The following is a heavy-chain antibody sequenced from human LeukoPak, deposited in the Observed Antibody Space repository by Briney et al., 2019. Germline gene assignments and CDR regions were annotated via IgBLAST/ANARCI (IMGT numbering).Heavy chain of an antibody. CDR3: ARVPEWLVTYYGMDV. D-gene: IGHD3-3*01. Sequence: GGSLRLSCAASGFTFSSYSMNWVRQAPGKGLEWDSSISSSSSYIYYADSVKGRFTISRDNAKNSLYLQMNSLRAEDTAVYYCARVPEWLVTYYGMDVWGQGTTVTVSS. CDR1: GFTFSSYS. V-gene: IGHV3-21*01. J-gene: IGHJ6*02. CDR2: ISSSSSYI.